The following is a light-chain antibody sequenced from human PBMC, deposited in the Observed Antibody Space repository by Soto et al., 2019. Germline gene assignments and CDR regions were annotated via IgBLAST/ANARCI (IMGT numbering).Light chain of an antibody. CDR1: QSVSSSY. Sequence: EIVWRESPGTLSVAAGGRATRCCRSSQSVSSSYLAWYQQKPGQAPRLLIYGASSRATGIPDRFSGSGSGTDFTLTISRLEPEDFAVYYCQQHGSSRTFGQGTKVDIK. CDR2: GAS. V-gene: IGKV3-20*01. J-gene: IGKJ1*01. CDR3: QQHGSSRT.